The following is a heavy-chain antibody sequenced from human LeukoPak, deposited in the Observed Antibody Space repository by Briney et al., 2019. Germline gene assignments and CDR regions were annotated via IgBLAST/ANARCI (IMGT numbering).Heavy chain of an antibody. CDR2: IYTSGST. V-gene: IGHV4-4*07. J-gene: IGHJ5*02. CDR1: GGSISSYY. CDR3: ARKEGGQLVNTRRWFDP. Sequence: SETLSLTCTVSGGSISSYYWSWIRQPAGKGLEWIGRIYTSGSTNYNPSLKSRVTMSVDTSKNQFSLKLSSVTAADTAVYYCARKEGGQLVNTRRWFDPWGQGTLVTVSS. D-gene: IGHD6-13*01.